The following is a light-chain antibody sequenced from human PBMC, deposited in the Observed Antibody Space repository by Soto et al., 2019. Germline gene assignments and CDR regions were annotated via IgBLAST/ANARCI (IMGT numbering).Light chain of an antibody. Sequence: EIVLTQSPGTLSLSPGERATLSCRASQSVSTSYLAWYQQKPGQAPRLLIYGSSSRATGIPDRFSGSGSGTDFTLTISRLEPEDFAVYYCQHYGNSLLFGQGTRLDIK. CDR2: GSS. J-gene: IGKJ2*01. CDR1: QSVSTSY. V-gene: IGKV3-20*01. CDR3: QHYGNSLL.